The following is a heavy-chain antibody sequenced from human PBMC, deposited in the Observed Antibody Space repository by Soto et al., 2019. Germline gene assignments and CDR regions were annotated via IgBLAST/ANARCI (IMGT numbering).Heavy chain of an antibody. CDR2: IYPGDSDT. Sequence: PGESLKISCKGSGYSFTSYWIGWVRQMPGKGLEWMGIIYPGDSDTRYSPSFQGQVTISADKSISTAYLQWSSLKASDTAMYYCARSNSEWFGELYDAYYYYYMDVWGKGTTVTVSS. D-gene: IGHD3-10*01. V-gene: IGHV5-51*01. CDR3: ARSNSEWFGELYDAYYYYYMDV. CDR1: GYSFTSYW. J-gene: IGHJ6*03.